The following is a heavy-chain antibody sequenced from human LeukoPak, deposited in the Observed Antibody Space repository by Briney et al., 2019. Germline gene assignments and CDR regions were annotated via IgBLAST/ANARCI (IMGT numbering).Heavy chain of an antibody. J-gene: IGHJ4*02. V-gene: IGHV4-34*01. CDR3: ARIKSTSYDLYYFDY. CDR1: GGSFSGYY. CDR2: INHSGST. Sequence: PSETLSLTCAVYGGSFSGYYWNWIRQPPGKGLEWIGEINHSGSTNYNPSLKSRVTISVDTSKSQFSLKLSSVTAADTAVYYCARIKSTSYDLYYFDYWGQGTLVTVSS. D-gene: IGHD2-2*01.